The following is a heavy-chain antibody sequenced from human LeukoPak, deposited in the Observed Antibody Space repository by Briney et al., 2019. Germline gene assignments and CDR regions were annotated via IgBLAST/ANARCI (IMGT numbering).Heavy chain of an antibody. D-gene: IGHD3-22*01. CDR3: ARGQFYHDSTGWMV. J-gene: IGHJ4*02. CDR1: GGSMSTYY. Sequence: KPSETLSLTCTVSGGSMSTYYWSWLRQPPGKGLEWIGYIYYSGSTNYNPSLKSRVSISIDTSNNQFSLKVSSVTAADTAVYYCARGQFYHDSTGWMVWGQGSLVTVSS. V-gene: IGHV4-59*01. CDR2: IYYSGST.